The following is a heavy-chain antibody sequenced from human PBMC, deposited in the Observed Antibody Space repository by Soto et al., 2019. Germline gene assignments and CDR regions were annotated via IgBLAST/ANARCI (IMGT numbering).Heavy chain of an antibody. CDR1: GYTFTSYY. V-gene: IGHV1-46*01. CDR3: ARGAGYSSSWYPTFDY. D-gene: IGHD6-13*01. CDR2: INPSGGST. Sequence: ASGKVSCKASGYTFTSYYMHWVRQAPGQGLEWMGIINPSGGSTSYAQKFQGRVTMTRDTSTSTVYMELSSLRSEDTAVYYCARGAGYSSSWYPTFDYWGQGTLVTVSS. J-gene: IGHJ4*02.